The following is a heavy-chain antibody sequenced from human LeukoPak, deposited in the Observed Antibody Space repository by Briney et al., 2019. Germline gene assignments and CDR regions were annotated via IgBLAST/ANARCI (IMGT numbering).Heavy chain of an antibody. D-gene: IGHD3-10*01. J-gene: IGHJ4*02. CDR1: GFTFSNFG. CDR2: ITSSADST. V-gene: IGHV3-23*01. CDR3: AKGSGGSGSYYNSLDH. Sequence: GGSLRLSCAASGFTFSNFGMHWVRQAPGKGLEWVSSITSSADSTFYANSVKGRFTISRDNSKNTLYLEMNSLRAEDTAVYYCAKGSGGSGSYYNSLDHWGQGTLVTVSS.